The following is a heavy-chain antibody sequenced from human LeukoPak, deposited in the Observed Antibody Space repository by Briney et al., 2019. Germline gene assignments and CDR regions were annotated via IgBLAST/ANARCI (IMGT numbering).Heavy chain of an antibody. CDR2: IYYSGST. CDR3: ARDSASGSGTIDY. J-gene: IGHJ4*02. V-gene: IGHV4-31*03. Sequence: SETLSLTCTVSGGSISSGGYYWSWIRQHPGKGLEWIGYIYYSGSTYYNPSLKSRVTISVDTSKNQFSLKLSSVTAADTAVYYRARDSASGSGTIDYWGQGTLVTVSS. CDR1: GGSISSGGYY. D-gene: IGHD3-10*01.